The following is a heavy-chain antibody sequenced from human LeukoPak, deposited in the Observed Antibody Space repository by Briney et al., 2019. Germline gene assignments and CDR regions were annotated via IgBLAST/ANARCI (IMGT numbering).Heavy chain of an antibody. CDR3: ASSTAMAREDFDY. Sequence: ASVKVSCKASGGTFSSYAISWVRQAPGQGLEWMGGIIPIFGTANYAQKFQGRVTITADESTSTAYMELSSLRSEDTAVYYCASSTAMAREDFDYWGQETLVTVSS. CDR2: IIPIFGTA. J-gene: IGHJ4*02. CDR1: GGTFSSYA. V-gene: IGHV1-69*13. D-gene: IGHD5-18*01.